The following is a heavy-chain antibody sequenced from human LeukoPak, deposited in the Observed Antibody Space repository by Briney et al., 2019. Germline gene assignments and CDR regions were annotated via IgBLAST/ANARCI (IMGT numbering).Heavy chain of an antibody. Sequence: GGSLRLSCAASGFTFSSYSMNWVRQAPGKGLEWVSSISSSSSYIYYADSVKGRFTISRDISNNTVYLHMNSLRAEDTAMYFCASESLGGWSHDDWGQGTLVTVSS. CDR2: ISSSSSYI. J-gene: IGHJ4*02. CDR3: ASESLGGWSHDD. CDR1: GFTFSSYS. V-gene: IGHV3-21*01. D-gene: IGHD6-19*01.